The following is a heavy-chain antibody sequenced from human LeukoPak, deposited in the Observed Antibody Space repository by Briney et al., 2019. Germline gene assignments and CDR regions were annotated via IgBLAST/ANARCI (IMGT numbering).Heavy chain of an antibody. J-gene: IGHJ4*02. V-gene: IGHV3-15*07. Sequence: GGSLRLSCAASGFTFSDAYMNWVRQAPGKGLEWVGRIKPKTDGETTEYAAPVKGRFSISRDDSKNMLYLQMNSLKTEDTAVYYCITPLPYSAQGGQGTLVTVSS. D-gene: IGHD2-21*01. CDR2: IKPKTDGETT. CDR3: ITPLPYSAQ. CDR1: GFTFSDAY.